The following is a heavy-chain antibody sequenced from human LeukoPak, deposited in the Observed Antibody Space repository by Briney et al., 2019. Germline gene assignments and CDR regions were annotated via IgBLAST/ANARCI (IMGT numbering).Heavy chain of an antibody. Sequence: SETLSLTCTASGAPLNNYYWSWIRQPAGKGLEWIGRVYTSGSTNYNPSFRSRVTMSVDKSKNQLPLKLTSVTAADTAVYYCSGRDYWGQGTLVTVSS. CDR1: GAPLNNYY. J-gene: IGHJ4*02. CDR2: VYTSGST. CDR3: SGRDY. V-gene: IGHV4-4*07.